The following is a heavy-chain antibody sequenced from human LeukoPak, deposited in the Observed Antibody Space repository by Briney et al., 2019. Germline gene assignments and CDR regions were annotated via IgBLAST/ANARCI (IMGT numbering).Heavy chain of an antibody. CDR1: GGSFSGYY. Sequence: SETLSLTCAVYGGSFSGYYWSWIRQPPGKGLEWIGSIYYSGSTYYNPSLKSRVTISVDTSKNQFSLKLSSVTAADTAVYYCASRRYSSGWYFFDYWGQGTLVTVSS. V-gene: IGHV4-34*01. J-gene: IGHJ4*02. D-gene: IGHD6-19*01. CDR2: IYYSGST. CDR3: ASRRYSSGWYFFDY.